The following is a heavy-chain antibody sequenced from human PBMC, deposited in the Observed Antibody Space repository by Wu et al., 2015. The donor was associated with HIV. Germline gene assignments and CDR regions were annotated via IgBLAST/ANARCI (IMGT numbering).Heavy chain of an antibody. D-gene: IGHD3-10*01. CDR1: AYTFTNYW. V-gene: IGHV1-46*01. CDR2: INPSGGST. J-gene: IGHJ4*02. Sequence: QVQLVQSGTEVKKPGASVKVSCKASAYTFTNYWLHWVRQAPGQGLEWMGIINPSGGSTSYAQKLQGRVTMTRDTSTNTVYMDLSSLRSEDTAVYFCARSTVHGSGTYYFDYWGQGTLVTVSS. CDR3: ARSTVHGSGTYYFDY.